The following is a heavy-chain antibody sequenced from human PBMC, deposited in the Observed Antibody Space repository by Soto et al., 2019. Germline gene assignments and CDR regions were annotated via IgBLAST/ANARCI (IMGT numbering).Heavy chain of an antibody. J-gene: IGHJ4*02. CDR3: ARDMGEWTFDY. CDR1: GFTFSSYS. V-gene: IGHV3-21*01. Sequence: EVQLVESGGGLVKPGGSLRLSCAASGFTFSSYSMNWVRQAPGKGLEWVSSISSSSSYIYYADSVKGRFTISRDNAKNSLYLQMNSLRAEDTAVYYCARDMGEWTFDYWGQGTLVPVSS. D-gene: IGHD3-3*01. CDR2: ISSSSSYI.